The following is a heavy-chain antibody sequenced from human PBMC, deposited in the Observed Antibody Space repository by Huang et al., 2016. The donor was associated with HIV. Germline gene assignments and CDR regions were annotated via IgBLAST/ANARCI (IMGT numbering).Heavy chain of an antibody. CDR2: IIPRFGLT. CDR1: GVSFSDYA. Sequence: QAQLVQSGAAVMKPGSSVRVSCKASGVSFSDYAFSLVRRAPGQGLDWMGGIIPRFGLTNYAPRLQGRVTISADKSSNTVYLELTSLRSGDTAVYYCAREGQNWLGKPFGALAFWGQGTEVIVSS. CDR3: AREGQNWLGKPFGALAF. D-gene: IGHD3-16*01. V-gene: IGHV1-69*10. J-gene: IGHJ4*03.